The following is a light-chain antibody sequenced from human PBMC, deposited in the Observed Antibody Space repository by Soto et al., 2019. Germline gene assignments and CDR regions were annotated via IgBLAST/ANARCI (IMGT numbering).Light chain of an antibody. CDR3: CSYVGSSTSYV. J-gene: IGLJ1*01. CDR1: SGDVGNYNL. Sequence: QAVATQPASVSGSPGQSITISCTGTSGDVGNYNLVSWYQQHPGKAPKLMIYEVNKWPSGVSNRFSGSKSGNTASLTISGLQAEDEADYYCCSYVGSSTSYVFGTGTKLTVL. V-gene: IGLV2-23*02. CDR2: EVN.